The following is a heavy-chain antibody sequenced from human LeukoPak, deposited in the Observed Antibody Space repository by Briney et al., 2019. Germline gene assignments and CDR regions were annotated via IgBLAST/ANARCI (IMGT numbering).Heavy chain of an antibody. Sequence: SVTVSCTASGYTFTIYDINWMRQATGQGLEWMGWLNPNSSNTGHAQKFPGRVTMTRNTSITTAYMELSSLRSEDTAAYYSSCNLSGGRFVPGDQGTRVIVSA. CDR3: SCNLSGGRFVP. D-gene: IGHD2-15*01. CDR1: GYTFTIYD. CDR2: LNPNSSNT. V-gene: IGHV1-8*01. J-gene: IGHJ5*02.